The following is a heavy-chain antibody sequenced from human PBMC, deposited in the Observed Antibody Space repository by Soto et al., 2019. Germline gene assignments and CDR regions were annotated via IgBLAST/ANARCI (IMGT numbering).Heavy chain of an antibody. V-gene: IGHV1-46*01. CDR1: GYTFTSYY. Sequence: QVQLVQSGAEVKKPGASVKVSCKASGYTFTSYYMHWVRQAPGQGLEWMGIINPSGGSTSYAQKFQGRVTMIRDTSTSTVYMELSSLRSEDTAVYYCASSGGITIFAAAWGQGTMVTVSS. D-gene: IGHD3-3*01. J-gene: IGHJ3*01. CDR3: ASSGGITIFAAA. CDR2: INPSGGST.